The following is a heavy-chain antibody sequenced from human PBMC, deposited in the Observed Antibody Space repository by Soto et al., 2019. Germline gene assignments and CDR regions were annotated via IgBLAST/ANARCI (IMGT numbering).Heavy chain of an antibody. Sequence: EVQLVESGGGFIQPGGSLRLSCAAAGFTFNNYWMYWVRQAPGKGLVWVSRINGDGSSTSYAESVKGRFTIPRDNAKNTLYLQMNSLSAEDTAVYYCATVAYSWSFFAHWGQGTLVTVSS. CDR1: GFTFNNYW. J-gene: IGHJ5*02. D-gene: IGHD1-26*01. CDR2: INGDGSST. V-gene: IGHV3-74*01. CDR3: ATVAYSWSFFAH.